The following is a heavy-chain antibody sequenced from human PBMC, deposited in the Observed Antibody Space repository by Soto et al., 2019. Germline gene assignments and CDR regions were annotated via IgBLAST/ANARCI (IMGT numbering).Heavy chain of an antibody. D-gene: IGHD3-16*01. J-gene: IGHJ3*01. CDR3: ARDYYDGSASYGIEF. V-gene: IGHV1-2*04. Sequence: QVHLVQSGAEVKKPGASVKVSCKASGYTFTGYYIHWVRQAPGQGLEWMGWINPKSGGANIAQKFQAWVTMTRDTSRSTTYMERSNLRSNETAVYYCARDYYDGSASYGIEFWGQGTMVTVAS. CDR1: GYTFTGYY. CDR2: INPKSGGA.